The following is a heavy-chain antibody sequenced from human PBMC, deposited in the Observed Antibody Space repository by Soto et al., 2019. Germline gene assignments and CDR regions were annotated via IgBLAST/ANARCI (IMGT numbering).Heavy chain of an antibody. V-gene: IGHV4-59*01. J-gene: IGHJ5*02. D-gene: IGHD1-26*01. CDR2: IYYSGST. CDR1: GGSISSYY. Sequence: SQTLSLTCTVSGGSISSYYWSWIRQPPGKGLEWIGYIYYSGSTNYHPYLQSRVTISVDTSKNQFSLKLSSVTAADTAVYYCARAFSGGSYYDNWFDPWGQGTLVTVSS. CDR3: ARAFSGGSYYDNWFDP.